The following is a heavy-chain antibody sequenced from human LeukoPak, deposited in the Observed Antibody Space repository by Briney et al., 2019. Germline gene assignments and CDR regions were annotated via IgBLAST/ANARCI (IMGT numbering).Heavy chain of an antibody. D-gene: IGHD3-10*02. V-gene: IGHV3-21*01. J-gene: IGHJ6*02. CDR1: GFTFSSYS. CDR2: ISSSSSYI. CDR3: ARDWTTMAGDYYYGMDV. Sequence: GGSLRLSCAASGFTFSSYSMNWVRQAPGKGLEWVSSISSSSSYIYYADSVEGRFTISRDNAKNSLYLQMNSLRAEDTAVHYCARDWTTMAGDYYYGMDVWGQGTTVTVSS.